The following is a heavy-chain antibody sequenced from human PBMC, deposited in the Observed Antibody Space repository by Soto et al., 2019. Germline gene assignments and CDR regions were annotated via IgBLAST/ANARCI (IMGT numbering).Heavy chain of an antibody. CDR3: ASVPEYSSGWIDFDY. CDR1: GGSISSYY. J-gene: IGHJ4*02. CDR2: IYYSGST. Sequence: SETLSLTCTVSGGSISSYYWSWIRQPPGKGLEWIGYIYYSGSTNYNPSLKSRVTISVDTSKNQFSLKLSSVTAADTAVYYCASVPEYSSGWIDFDYWGQGTLVTVSS. D-gene: IGHD6-19*01. V-gene: IGHV4-59*01.